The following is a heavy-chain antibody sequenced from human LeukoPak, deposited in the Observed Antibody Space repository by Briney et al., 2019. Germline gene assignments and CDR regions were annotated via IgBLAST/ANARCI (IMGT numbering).Heavy chain of an antibody. CDR2: ISAYNGNT. V-gene: IGHV1-18*01. CDR3: ARRHYYGSGSYYFAWFDP. J-gene: IGHJ5*02. Sequence: ASVKVPCKASGYTFTSYGISWVRQAPGQGLEWMGWISAYNGNTNYAQKLQGRVTMTTDTSTSTAYMELRSLRSDDTAVYYCARRHYYGSGSYYFAWFDPWGQGTLVTVSS. D-gene: IGHD3-10*01. CDR1: GYTFTSYG.